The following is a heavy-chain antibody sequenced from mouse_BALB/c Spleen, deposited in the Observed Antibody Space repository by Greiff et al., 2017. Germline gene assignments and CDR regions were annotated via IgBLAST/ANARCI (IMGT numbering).Heavy chain of an antibody. D-gene: IGHD2-1*01. J-gene: IGHJ3*01. Sequence: QVQLKESGPGLVAPSQSLSITCTVSGFSLTSYGVHWVRQPPGKGLEWLGVIWAGGSTNYNSALMSRLSISKDNSKSQVFLKMNSLQTDDTAMYYCARDEGPYGNYGGFAYWGQGTLVTVSA. CDR3: ARDEGPYGNYGGFAY. V-gene: IGHV2-9*02. CDR2: IWAGGST. CDR1: GFSLTSYG.